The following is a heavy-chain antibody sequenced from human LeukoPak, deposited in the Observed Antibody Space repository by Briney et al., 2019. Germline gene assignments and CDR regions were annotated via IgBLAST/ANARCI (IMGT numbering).Heavy chain of an antibody. D-gene: IGHD6-19*01. Sequence: SETLSLTCTVSGGSISSSSYYWGWIRQPPGKGLEWIGSIYYSGSTYYNPSLKSRVTISVDTSKNQFSLKLSSVTAADTAVYYCARGLRGSGWTPGGFDYWGQGTLVTVSS. CDR2: IYYSGST. CDR3: ARGLRGSGWTPGGFDY. CDR1: GGSISSSSYY. J-gene: IGHJ4*02. V-gene: IGHV4-39*01.